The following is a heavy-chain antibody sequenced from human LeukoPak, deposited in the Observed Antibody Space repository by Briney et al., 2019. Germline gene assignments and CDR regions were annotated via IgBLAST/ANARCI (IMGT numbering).Heavy chain of an antibody. V-gene: IGHV1-8*01. D-gene: IGHD6-13*01. Sequence: GASVKVSCKASGYIFTSNDINWVRQATGQGLEWMGWMNPNSGNTGYAQKFQGWVTMTRDTSISTAYMELSRLRSDDTAVYYCARGGAAAGTEDFDYWGQGTLVTVFS. J-gene: IGHJ4*02. CDR3: ARGGAAAGTEDFDY. CDR2: MNPNSGNT. CDR1: GYIFTSND.